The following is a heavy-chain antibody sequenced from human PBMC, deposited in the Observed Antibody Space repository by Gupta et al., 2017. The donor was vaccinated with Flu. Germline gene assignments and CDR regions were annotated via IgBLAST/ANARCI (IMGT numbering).Heavy chain of an antibody. CDR3: ARGRYSYGKSWFDP. V-gene: IGHV4-34*01. CDR2: INHSGST. Sequence: RQPPGKGLEWIGEINHSGSTNYNPSLKSRVTISVDTSKNQFSLKLSSVTAADTAVYYCARGRYSYGKSWFDPWGQGTLVTVSS. D-gene: IGHD5-18*01. J-gene: IGHJ5*02.